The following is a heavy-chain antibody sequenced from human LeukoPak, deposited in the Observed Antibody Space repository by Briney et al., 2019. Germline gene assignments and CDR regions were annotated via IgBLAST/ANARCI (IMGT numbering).Heavy chain of an antibody. CDR3: ARGYSSGWYGDRWYYFDY. V-gene: IGHV3-53*01. J-gene: IGHJ4*02. CDR2: IYSGGST. D-gene: IGHD6-19*01. CDR1: GFTVSSNY. Sequence: PGGSLRLSCAASGFTVSSNYMSWVRQAPGKGLEWVSVIYSGGSTYYADSVKGRFTISRDNSKNTLYLQMNSLRAEDTAVYYCARGYSSGWYGDRWYYFDYWGQGTLVTVSS.